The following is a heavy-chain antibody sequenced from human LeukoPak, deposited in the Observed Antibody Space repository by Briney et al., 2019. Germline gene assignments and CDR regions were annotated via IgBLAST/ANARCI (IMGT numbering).Heavy chain of an antibody. CDR2: INDSGGST. Sequence: GGSLRLSCAASGFTFSSYAMSWVRQAPGKGLEWVSAINDSGGSTYYADSVKGRFTISRDNSKNTLYLQMNSLRAEDTAVYYCAKDSDCSSTSCLGIFDYWGQGTLVTVSS. J-gene: IGHJ4*02. CDR1: GFTFSSYA. CDR3: AKDSDCSSTSCLGIFDY. V-gene: IGHV3-23*01. D-gene: IGHD2-2*01.